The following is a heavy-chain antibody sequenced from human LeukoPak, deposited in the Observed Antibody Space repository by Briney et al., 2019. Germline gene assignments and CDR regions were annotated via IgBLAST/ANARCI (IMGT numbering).Heavy chain of an antibody. CDR1: GFTFSHSA. Sequence: GGSLRLSCEASGFTFSHSAMTWVRQAPGKGLEWVSLISFSGNNMYYADSVRGRFTISRDNSKDTLYLQMNSLRAEDTAIYDCVRDIELSTWGLGTMVSVSS. J-gene: IGHJ3*01. CDR3: VRDIELST. D-gene: IGHD3-16*02. CDR2: ISFSGNNM. V-gene: IGHV3-23*01.